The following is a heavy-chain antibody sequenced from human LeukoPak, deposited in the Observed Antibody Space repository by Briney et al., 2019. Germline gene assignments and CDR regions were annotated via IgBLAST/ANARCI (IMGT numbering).Heavy chain of an antibody. J-gene: IGHJ4*02. CDR2: ISAYNGNT. CDR3: ARRIQLWGGLDYFDY. D-gene: IGHD5-18*01. Sequence: GASVKVSCKASGYTFTSYDINWVRQAPGQGLEWMGWISAYNGNTNYAQKLQGRVTMTTDTSTSTAYMELRSLRSDDTAVYYCARRIQLWGGLDYFDYWGQGTLVTVSS. V-gene: IGHV1-18*01. CDR1: GYTFTSYD.